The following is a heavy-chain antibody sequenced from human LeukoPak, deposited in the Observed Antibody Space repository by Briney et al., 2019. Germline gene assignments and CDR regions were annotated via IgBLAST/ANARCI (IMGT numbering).Heavy chain of an antibody. Sequence: SETLSLTCTVSGGSISSYYWSWIRQPPGKGLEWIGYIYTSGSTNYNPSLKSRVTISVDTSKNQFSLKLSSVTAADTAVYYCARHWGTSSTDYYYYYMDVWGKGTTATVSS. D-gene: IGHD2-2*01. CDR3: ARHWGTSSTDYYYYYMDV. CDR1: GGSISSYY. V-gene: IGHV4-4*09. J-gene: IGHJ6*03. CDR2: IYTSGST.